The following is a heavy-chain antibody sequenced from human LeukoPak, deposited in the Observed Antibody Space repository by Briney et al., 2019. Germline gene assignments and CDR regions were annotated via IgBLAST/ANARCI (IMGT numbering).Heavy chain of an antibody. CDR1: GYTFTSYG. CDR2: ISAYNGNT. V-gene: IGHV1-18*01. J-gene: IGHJ4*02. CDR3: ARAPPSIAVAGTVDY. D-gene: IGHD6-19*01. Sequence: ASVKVSCKASGYTFTSYGISWVRQAPGQGLEWMGWISAYNGNTNYAQKLQGRVTMTTDTSTSTAYMELRSLRSDDTAVYYCARAPPSIAVAGTVDYWGQGTLVTVSS.